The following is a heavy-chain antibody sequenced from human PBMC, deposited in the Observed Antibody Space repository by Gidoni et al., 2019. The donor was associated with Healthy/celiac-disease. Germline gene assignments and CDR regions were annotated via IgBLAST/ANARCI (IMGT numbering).Heavy chain of an antibody. Sequence: QVQLVQSGAEVKKPGSSVKVSCKASGGTFSSYAISWVRQAPGQGLEWMGGIIPIFGTANYAQRFQGRVTITADKSTSTAYMELSSLRSEDTAVYYCASGGEYYYDSSGYYYFDYWGQGTLVTVSS. J-gene: IGHJ4*02. V-gene: IGHV1-69*06. CDR1: GGTFSSYA. CDR2: IIPIFGTA. D-gene: IGHD3-22*01. CDR3: ASGGEYYYDSSGYYYFDY.